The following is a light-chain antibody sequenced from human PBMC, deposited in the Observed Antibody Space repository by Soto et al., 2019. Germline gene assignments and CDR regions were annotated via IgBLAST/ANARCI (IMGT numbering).Light chain of an antibody. CDR3: QQYGNSPYT. J-gene: IGKJ2*01. CDR2: GTS. CDR1: QSVSSSY. Sequence: EIVLTQSPGTLSLSPGERATLSCRASQSVSSSYLVWYQQKPGQAPRLLIYGTSSRATGIPDRFSGSRSGTDFTLTISRLEPEDFAVYYCQQYGNSPYTFGQGTKLEIK. V-gene: IGKV3-20*01.